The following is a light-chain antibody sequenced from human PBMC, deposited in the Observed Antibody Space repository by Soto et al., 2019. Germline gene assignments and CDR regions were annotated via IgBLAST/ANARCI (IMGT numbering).Light chain of an antibody. V-gene: IGKV3-20*01. Sequence: EVVLTQSPGTLSLSPGERATLSCRASQTVSLSYLAWYQQKPGQAPRLLIYGASSRATGIPDRFSGGGCGKDFTLTISRLEPEDFAMYYCQQYFTSPLTFGGGTKVEIK. CDR3: QQYFTSPLT. J-gene: IGKJ4*01. CDR1: QTVSLSY. CDR2: GAS.